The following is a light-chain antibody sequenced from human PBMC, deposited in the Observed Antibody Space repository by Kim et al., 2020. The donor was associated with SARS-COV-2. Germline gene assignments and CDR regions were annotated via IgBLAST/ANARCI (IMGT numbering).Light chain of an antibody. CDR1: SGSVSTNYY. CDR2: NTN. Sequence: QTVVTQEPSLSVSPGGTVTLTCGLSSGSVSTNYYPSWYQQTPGQAPRTLIYNTNTRSSGVPDRFSGSILGNKAALTITGAQADDESDYYCVLYMASGVSVFGGGTQLTVL. CDR3: VLYMASGVSV. V-gene: IGLV8-61*01. J-gene: IGLJ3*02.